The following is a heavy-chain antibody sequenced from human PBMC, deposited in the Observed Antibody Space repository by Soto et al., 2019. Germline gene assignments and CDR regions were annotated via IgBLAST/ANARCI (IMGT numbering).Heavy chain of an antibody. D-gene: IGHD7-27*01. V-gene: IGHV3-48*01. CDR3: ARDLGIKNDY. Sequence: EVQLVESGGGLVQPGGSLRLSCAASGFTFSSYGMNWVRQAPGKGLEWVSYISSSGSTMYYADSVKGRFTISRDNAKNSLYLQMNSRRVEDKAVYYCARDLGIKNDYWGQGTLVTVSS. J-gene: IGHJ4*02. CDR2: ISSSGSTM. CDR1: GFTFSSYG.